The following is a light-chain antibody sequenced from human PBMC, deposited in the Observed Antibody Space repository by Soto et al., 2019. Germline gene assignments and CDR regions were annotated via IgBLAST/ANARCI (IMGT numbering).Light chain of an antibody. CDR2: RNS. Sequence: QLVLTQPPSASGTPGQRVTISCSGSSSNIGSNYVYWYQQFPGTAPKLLIYRNSQRPSGVPDRFSGSKSGSSASLAISGLRSEDEADYSCATWDDSLSGYVFGTGTKVTVL. J-gene: IGLJ1*01. V-gene: IGLV1-47*01. CDR3: ATWDDSLSGYV. CDR1: SSNIGSNY.